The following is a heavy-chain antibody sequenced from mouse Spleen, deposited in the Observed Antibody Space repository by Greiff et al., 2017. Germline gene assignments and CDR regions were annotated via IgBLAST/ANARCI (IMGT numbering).Heavy chain of an antibody. D-gene: IGHD2-1*01. CDR3: ARDGNYPYAMDY. CDR2: ISYDGSN. J-gene: IGHJ4*01. V-gene: IGHV3-6*01. Sequence: EVKLVESGPGLVKPSQSLSLTCSVTGYSITSGYYWNWIRQFPGNKLEWMGYISYDGSNNYNPSLKNRISITRDTSKNQFFLKLNSVTTEDTATYYCARDGNYPYAMDYWGQGTSVTVSS. CDR1: GYSITSGYY.